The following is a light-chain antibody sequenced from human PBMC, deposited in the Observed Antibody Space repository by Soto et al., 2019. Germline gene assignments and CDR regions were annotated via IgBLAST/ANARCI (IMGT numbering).Light chain of an antibody. CDR3: PQYGSSLWT. J-gene: IGKJ1*01. Sequence: EMGLTQSPGTLSLSPGERATLSCRASQSVSSSYLAWYQQKPGQAPRLRIYGASSRATGIPDRFSGRGSGTDITLTISSLEPEGVAVYYCPQYGSSLWTCGQGPKVEIK. CDR1: QSVSSSY. V-gene: IGKV3-20*01. CDR2: GAS.